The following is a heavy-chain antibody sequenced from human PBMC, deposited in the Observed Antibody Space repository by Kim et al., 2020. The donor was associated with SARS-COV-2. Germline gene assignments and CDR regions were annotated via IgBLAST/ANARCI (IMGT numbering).Heavy chain of an antibody. CDR3: ARGYCSGVNCYSYYYYYMDV. J-gene: IGHJ6*03. V-gene: IGHV3-66*01. Sequence: RFTISRDNSKNTLYLQMNSLSAEDTAVYYCARGYCSGVNCYSYYYYYMDVWGKGTTVTVSS. D-gene: IGHD2-15*01.